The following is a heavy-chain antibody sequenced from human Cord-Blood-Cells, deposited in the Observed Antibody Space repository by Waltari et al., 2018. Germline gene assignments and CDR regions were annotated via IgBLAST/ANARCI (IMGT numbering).Heavy chain of an antibody. CDR2: IGTAGDT. CDR3: ARGSSWYAFDI. D-gene: IGHD6-13*01. Sequence: EVQLVESGGGLVQPGGSLRLSCAASGFTFSSYDLHWVRQATGKGLEWVVAIGTAGDTYYPGAVKGRFTISRENAKNSLYLQMNSLRAGDTAVYYCARGSSWYAFDIWGQGTMVTVSS. CDR1: GFTFSSYD. V-gene: IGHV3-13*01. J-gene: IGHJ3*02.